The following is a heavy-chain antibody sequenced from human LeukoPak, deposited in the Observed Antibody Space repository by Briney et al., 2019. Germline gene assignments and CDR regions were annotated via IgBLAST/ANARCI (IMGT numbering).Heavy chain of an antibody. CDR3: ARGGCTSCLVYYYYYGMDV. Sequence: SETLSLTCTVSGGSISSYYWSWIRQPPGKGLEWIGYIYYSGSTYYNPSLKSRVTISVDTSKNQFSLKLSSVTAADTAVYYCARGGCTSCLVYYYYYGMDVWGQGTTVTVSS. V-gene: IGHV4-59*06. CDR1: GGSISSYY. CDR2: IYYSGST. J-gene: IGHJ6*02. D-gene: IGHD2-2*01.